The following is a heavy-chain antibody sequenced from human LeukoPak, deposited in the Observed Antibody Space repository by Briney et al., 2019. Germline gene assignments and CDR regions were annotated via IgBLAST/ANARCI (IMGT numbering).Heavy chain of an antibody. V-gene: IGHV4-59*01. J-gene: IGHJ4*02. CDR2: IYYSGST. D-gene: IGHD5-18*01. Sequence: PSETLSLTCTVSGGSISSYYWSWIRQPPGKGLEWIGYIYYSGSTNYNPSLKSRVTISVDTSKNQFSLKLSSVTAADTAVYYCARLSAPWIQLSYYFDYWGQGTLVTVSS. CDR3: ARLSAPWIQLSYYFDY. CDR1: GGSISSYY.